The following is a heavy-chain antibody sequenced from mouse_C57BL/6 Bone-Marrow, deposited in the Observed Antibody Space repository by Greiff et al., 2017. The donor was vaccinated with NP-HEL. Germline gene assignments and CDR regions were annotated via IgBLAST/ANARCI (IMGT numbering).Heavy chain of an antibody. J-gene: IGHJ4*01. Sequence: EVKLMESGGGLVQPGGSLKLSCAASGFTFSDYYMYWVRQTPEKRLEWVAYISNGGGSTYYPDTVKGRFTISRDNAKNTLYLQMSRRKSEDTAMYYCARRNGYYLYAMDYWGQGTSVTVSS. CDR2: ISNGGGST. CDR1: GFTFSDYY. CDR3: ARRNGYYLYAMDY. D-gene: IGHD2-3*01. V-gene: IGHV5-12*01.